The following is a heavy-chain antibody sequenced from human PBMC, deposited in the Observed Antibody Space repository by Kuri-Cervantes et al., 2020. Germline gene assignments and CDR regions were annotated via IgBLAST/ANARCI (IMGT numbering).Heavy chain of an antibody. V-gene: IGHV4-30-4*02. CDR3: ARGGRYSSSWYAGY. CDR1: GGSISSGDYC. J-gene: IGHJ4*02. D-gene: IGHD6-13*01. CDR2: IYYSGST. Sequence: SETLSLTCTVSGGSISSGDYCWSWIRQPPGKGLEWIGYIYYSGSTYYNPSLKSRVTISVDTSKNQFSLKLSSVTAADTAVYYCARGGRYSSSWYAGYWGQGTLVTVSS.